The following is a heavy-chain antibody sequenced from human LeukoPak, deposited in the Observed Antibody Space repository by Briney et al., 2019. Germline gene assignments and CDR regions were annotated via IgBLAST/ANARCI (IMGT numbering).Heavy chain of an antibody. V-gene: IGHV3-23*01. Sequence: PGGSLRLSCAASGFTFSSYAMNWVRQAPGKGLEWVSAISGSGGSTHYADSVKGRFTISRDNSKNTLYLQMNSLRAEDTAVYYCAKAAYYDNTFYLNWFDPWGQGTLVTVSS. CDR2: ISGSGGST. CDR1: GFTFSSYA. CDR3: AKAAYYDNTFYLNWFDP. J-gene: IGHJ5*02. D-gene: IGHD3-22*01.